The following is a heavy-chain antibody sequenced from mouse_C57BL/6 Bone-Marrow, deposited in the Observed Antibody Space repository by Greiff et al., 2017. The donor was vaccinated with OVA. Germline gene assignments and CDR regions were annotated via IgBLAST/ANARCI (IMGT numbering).Heavy chain of an antibody. V-gene: IGHV14-4*02. CDR2: IDPENGGT. CDR3: KGGITTAKNYAMDY. Sequence: EVKLVESGAELVRSGASVKLSCTASGFNINDYYMHWVKQRPEQGLEWIGWIDPENGGTEYAPKFQGKATMTADTSSNTAYLQLSSLTSEDTAVYYCKGGITTAKNYAMDYWGQGTSVTVSS. D-gene: IGHD1-2*01. J-gene: IGHJ4*01. CDR1: GFNINDYY.